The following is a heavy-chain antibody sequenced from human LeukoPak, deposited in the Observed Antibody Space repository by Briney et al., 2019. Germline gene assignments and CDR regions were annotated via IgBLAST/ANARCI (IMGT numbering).Heavy chain of an antibody. V-gene: IGHV4-34*01. CDR3: ARGGRTYYDFWSGYSHYFDY. J-gene: IGHJ4*02. CDR1: GGSFSGYY. Sequence: SETLSLTCAVYGGSFSGYYWSWIRQSPGRGLEWIGAINHIGGTKYNPSLKSRVTISIDTSKNYFSLKLTSVTAADTAVYYCARGGRTYYDFWSGYSHYFDYWGQGTLVTVSS. D-gene: IGHD3-3*01. CDR2: INHIGGT.